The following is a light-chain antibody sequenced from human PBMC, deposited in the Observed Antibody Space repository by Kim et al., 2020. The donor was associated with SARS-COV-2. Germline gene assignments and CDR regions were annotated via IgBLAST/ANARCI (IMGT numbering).Light chain of an antibody. CDR3: QQTNSFPYT. CDR2: DAS. J-gene: IGKJ2*01. CDR1: QAISSW. V-gene: IGKV1-12*01. Sequence: DIQMTQSPSSVSASVGDRVTITCRESQAISSWLAWYQQKPGKAPKLLVYDASTLQDGVPSRFSGSGSGTDFTLIISGLQAEDFATYYCQQTNSFPYTFGQGTKLEI.